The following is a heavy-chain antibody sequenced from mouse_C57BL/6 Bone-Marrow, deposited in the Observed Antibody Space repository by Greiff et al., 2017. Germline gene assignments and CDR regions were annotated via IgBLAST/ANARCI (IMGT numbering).Heavy chain of an antibody. V-gene: IGHV1-62-2*01. CDR1: GYTFTEYT. Sequence: QVPLQQSGAELVQPGASVTLSCMASGYTFTEYTIHWVTQRSGQGLEWIGWFYPGCGSIQSNENFKDKATLTADTSSSTFYMERSRLTSEDSAVYVCARHETRWAEVADWGQGTLVTVSA. CDR3: ARHETRWAEVAD. CDR2: FYPGCGSI. D-gene: IGHD3-3*01. J-gene: IGHJ3*01.